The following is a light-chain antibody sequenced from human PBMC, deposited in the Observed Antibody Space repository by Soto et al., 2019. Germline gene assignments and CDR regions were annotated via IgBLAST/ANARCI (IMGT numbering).Light chain of an antibody. CDR2: GAS. CDR3: QQYGSSSLT. V-gene: IGKV3-20*01. CDR1: QSVSSSN. J-gene: IGKJ4*01. Sequence: EIVLTQSPGTLSLSPGERATLSCRASQSVSSSNLAWYQQKPGQAPRLLIYGASTRATGIPDTFSGSGSGTDFTLTINRLQPADFAVYYCQQYGSSSLTFGGGTKVEIK.